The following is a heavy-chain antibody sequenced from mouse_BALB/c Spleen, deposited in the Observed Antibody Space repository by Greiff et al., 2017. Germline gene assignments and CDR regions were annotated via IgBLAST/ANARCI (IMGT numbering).Heavy chain of an antibody. CDR1: GDSITSGY. V-gene: IGHV3-8*02. Sequence: EVQLVESGPSLVKPSQTLSLTCSVTGDSITSGYWNWIRKFPGNKLEYMGYISYSGSTYYNPSLKSRISITRDTSKNQYYLQLNSVTTEDTATYYCARWGLRRRGFAYWGQGTLVTVSA. J-gene: IGHJ3*01. CDR2: ISYSGST. D-gene: IGHD2-4*01. CDR3: ARWGLRRRGFAY.